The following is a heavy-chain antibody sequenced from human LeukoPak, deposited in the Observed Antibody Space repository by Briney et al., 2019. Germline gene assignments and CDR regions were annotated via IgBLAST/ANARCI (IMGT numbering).Heavy chain of an antibody. Sequence: PGGSLRLSCAASGFTFSSYGMHWVRQAPGKGLEWVAVIWYDGSNKYYADSVKGRFTISRDNSKNTLYLQMNSLRAEDTAVYYCARSGWGYIPPYYYYMDVWGKGTTVTVSS. CDR3: ARSGWGYIPPYYYYMDV. D-gene: IGHD3-16*02. CDR2: IWYDGSNK. J-gene: IGHJ6*03. CDR1: GFTFSSYG. V-gene: IGHV3-33*01.